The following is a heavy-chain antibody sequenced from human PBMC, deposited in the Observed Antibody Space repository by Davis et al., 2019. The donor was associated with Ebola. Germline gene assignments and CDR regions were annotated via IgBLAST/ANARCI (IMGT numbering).Heavy chain of an antibody. V-gene: IGHV4-39*07. D-gene: IGHD4-23*01. CDR2: IYYSGST. J-gene: IGHJ6*03. CDR1: GGSISSSSYY. CDR3: AGVRGTVVTRGYYMDV. Sequence: PSETLSLTCTVSGGSISSSSYYWGWIRQPPGKGLEWIGSIYYSGSTYYNPSLKSRVTISVDTSKNQFSLKLSSVTAADTAVYYCAGVRGTVVTRGYYMDVWGKGTTVTVSS.